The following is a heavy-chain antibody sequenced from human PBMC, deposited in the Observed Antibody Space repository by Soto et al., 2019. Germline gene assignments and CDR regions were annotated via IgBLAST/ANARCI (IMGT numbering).Heavy chain of an antibody. CDR1: GGTFSSYA. J-gene: IGHJ4*01. CDR2: IIPIFGTA. CDR3: ARDSNYDSSGYLSDY. D-gene: IGHD3-22*01. Sequence: SVKVSCKASGGTFSSYAISWVRQAPGQGLEWMGGIIPIFGTANYAQKFQGRVTITADESTSTAYMELSSLRSEDTAVYYCARDSNYDSSGYLSDYWGHGSLVTVSS. V-gene: IGHV1-69*13.